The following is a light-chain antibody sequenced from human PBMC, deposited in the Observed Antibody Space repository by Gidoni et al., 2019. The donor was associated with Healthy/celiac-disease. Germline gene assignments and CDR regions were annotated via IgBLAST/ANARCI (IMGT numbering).Light chain of an antibody. CDR1: QSLMHSNGYNY. CDR2: LGY. CDR3: MQALQTPRT. V-gene: IGKV2-28*01. J-gene: IGKJ1*01. Sequence: IVMTQSPLSLPVTPGEPASISCRSSQSLMHSNGYNYLDWYLQKPGQSPQLLNYLGYNRASGVPDRFSGSGSGTDFTLKISRVEAEDVGVYYCMQALQTPRTFGQGTKVEIK.